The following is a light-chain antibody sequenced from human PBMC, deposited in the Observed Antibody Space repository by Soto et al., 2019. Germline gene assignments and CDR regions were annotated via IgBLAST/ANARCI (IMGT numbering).Light chain of an antibody. CDR1: SSDVGGYNY. V-gene: IGLV2-14*01. CDR2: DVS. Sequence: QCVLTQSASGSGSPGQSITISCTGTSSDVGGYNYVSWYQQHPGKAPKLMIYDVSNRPSGVSNRFSGSKSGITASLTISGLQAEDEADYYCSSYTSSSTLLYVFGTGTKLTVL. CDR3: SSYTSSSTLLYV. J-gene: IGLJ1*01.